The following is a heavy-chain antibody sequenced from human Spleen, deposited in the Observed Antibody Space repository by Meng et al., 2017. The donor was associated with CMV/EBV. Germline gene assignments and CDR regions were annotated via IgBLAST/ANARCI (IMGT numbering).Heavy chain of an antibody. CDR2: ISSTYELK. CDR3: ARDNYGYKLSVDV. J-gene: IGHJ6*02. D-gene: IGHD3-10*01. Sequence: GESLKISCTASGFTFSPTGMTWVRQAPGKGLEWVSTISSTYELKYSDSVKGRFTISRDNDRNSVYLQMNSLRVEDTAVYYCARDNYGYKLSVDVWGQGTTVTVSS. V-gene: IGHV3-21*01. CDR1: GFTFSPTG.